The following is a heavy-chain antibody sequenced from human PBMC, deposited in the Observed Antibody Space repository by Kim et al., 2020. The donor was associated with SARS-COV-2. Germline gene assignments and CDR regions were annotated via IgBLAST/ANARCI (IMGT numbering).Heavy chain of an antibody. D-gene: IGHD2-15*01. CDR3: AKEHHEGYCSGGSCASFDY. V-gene: IGHV3-9*01. J-gene: IGHJ4*02. CDR2: ISWNSGSI. Sequence: GGSLRLSCAASGFTFGDYAMHWVRQAPGKGLEWVSGISWNSGSIGYADSVKGRFTISRDNAKNSLYLQMNSLRAEDTALYYCAKEHHEGYCSGGSCASFDYWGQGTLVTVSS. CDR1: GFTFGDYA.